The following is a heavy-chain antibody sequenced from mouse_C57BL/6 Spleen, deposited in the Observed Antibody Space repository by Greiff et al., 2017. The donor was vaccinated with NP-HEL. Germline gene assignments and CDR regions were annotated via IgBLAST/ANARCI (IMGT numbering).Heavy chain of an antibody. J-gene: IGHJ3*01. Sequence: VQLQQSGPELVKPGASVKISCKASGYAFSSSWMNWVKQRPGKGLEWIGRIYPGDGDTNYNGKFKGKATLTADKSSSTAYMQLSSLTSEDSAVYFCARSYSSGFAYWGQRTLVTVSA. CDR1: GYAFSSSW. CDR3: ARSYSSGFAY. D-gene: IGHD3-2*02. V-gene: IGHV1-82*01. CDR2: IYPGDGDT.